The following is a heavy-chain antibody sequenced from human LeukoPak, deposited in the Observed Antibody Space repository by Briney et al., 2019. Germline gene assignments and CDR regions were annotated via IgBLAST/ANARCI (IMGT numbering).Heavy chain of an antibody. V-gene: IGHV3-7*01. Sequence: GGSLRLSCAASGFTFSSYWMSWVRQAPGKGLEWVANIKQDGSEKYYVDSVEGRFTISRDNAKNSLYLQMNSLRAEDAAVYYCARDTSSNYDNSGYSNLFDYWGQGTLVTVSS. CDR2: IKQDGSEK. CDR3: ARDTSSNYDNSGYSNLFDY. J-gene: IGHJ4*02. D-gene: IGHD3-22*01. CDR1: GFTFSSYW.